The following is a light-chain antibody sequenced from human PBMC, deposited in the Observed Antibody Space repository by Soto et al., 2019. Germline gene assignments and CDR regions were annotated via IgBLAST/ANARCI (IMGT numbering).Light chain of an antibody. CDR3: LQDYSYPWT. Sequence: IHLSRLKAWMSASVGNRVDITGRASQGIRNDLGWYQQKPGKAPKLLIYAASSLQSGVPSRFSGSASGTDFTLTISSLQPEDFATYYCLQDYSYPWTFGQGTKVDIK. CDR1: QGIRND. J-gene: IGKJ1*01. CDR2: AAS. V-gene: IGKV1-6*01.